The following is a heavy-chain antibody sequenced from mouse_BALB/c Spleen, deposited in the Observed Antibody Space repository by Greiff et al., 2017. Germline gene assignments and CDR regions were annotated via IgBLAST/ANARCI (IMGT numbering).Heavy chain of an antibody. CDR3: AGRGFITTAERGY. Sequence: QVQLQQSGAELMKPGASVKISCKASGYTFSSYWIEWVKQRPGHGLEWIGEILPGGGSTNYNEKFKGKATFTADTSSNTAYMQLSSLTSEDSAVYYCAGRGFITTAERGYWGQGTTLTVSS. CDR2: ILPGGGST. CDR1: GYTFSSYW. D-gene: IGHD1-1*01. J-gene: IGHJ2*01. V-gene: IGHV1-9*01.